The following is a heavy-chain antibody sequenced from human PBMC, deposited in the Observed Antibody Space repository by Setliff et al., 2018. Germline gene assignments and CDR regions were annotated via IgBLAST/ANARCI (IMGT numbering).Heavy chain of an antibody. CDR1: GGSISNYY. V-gene: IGHV4-4*07. CDR3: ARKGISALSGAFDM. J-gene: IGHJ3*02. D-gene: IGHD1-26*01. CDR2: IYTRGST. Sequence: PSETLSLTCTVSGGSISNYYWSWIRQPAGKGLEWIGRIYTRGSTNYNPSLKRRVTMSVDTSKNQFSLKLSSVTAADTAVYYCARKGISALSGAFDMWGQGTMVTVSS.